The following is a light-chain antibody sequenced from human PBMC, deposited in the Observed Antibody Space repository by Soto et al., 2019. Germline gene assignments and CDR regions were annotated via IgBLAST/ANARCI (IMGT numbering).Light chain of an antibody. Sequence: QSALTQPASVSGSPGQSITISCTGTSSDVGGYNHVSWYQQHPGKAPKLMIYDVSNRPSGVSNRFSGSKSGNTASLTISGLQAEDEADYYCSSYTSSSTLCVFGTGTKLTVL. CDR2: DVS. CDR3: SSYTSSSTLCV. J-gene: IGLJ1*01. V-gene: IGLV2-14*01. CDR1: SSDVGGYNH.